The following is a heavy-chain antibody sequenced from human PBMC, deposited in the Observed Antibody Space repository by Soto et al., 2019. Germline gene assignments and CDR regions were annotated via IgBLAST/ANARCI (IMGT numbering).Heavy chain of an antibody. CDR2: IYYSGST. CDR1: GGSISSGGYY. Sequence: QVQLQESGPGLVKPSQTLSLTCTVSGGSISSGGYYWSWIRQHPGKGLEWIGYIYYSGSTYYNPSLKSRVTISVDTSKNQFSLKLSSVTAADTAVYYCARAAGYFDWLPQRLYYYYGMDVWGQGTTVTVSS. D-gene: IGHD3-9*01. CDR3: ARAAGYFDWLPQRLYYYYGMDV. V-gene: IGHV4-31*03. J-gene: IGHJ6*02.